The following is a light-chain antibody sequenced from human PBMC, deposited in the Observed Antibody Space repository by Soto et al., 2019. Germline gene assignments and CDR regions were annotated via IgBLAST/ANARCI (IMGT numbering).Light chain of an antibody. CDR2: DVS. Sequence: QAVVTQPASVSGSPGQSITISCTGTSSDVGGYNYVSWYQQHPGKAPKVMIYDVSNRPSGVSNRFSGSKSGNTASLTISGLQAEDEADYDCSSYTSSSTLGVFGGGTKLTVL. CDR1: SSDVGGYNY. V-gene: IGLV2-14*01. J-gene: IGLJ2*01. CDR3: SSYTSSSTLGV.